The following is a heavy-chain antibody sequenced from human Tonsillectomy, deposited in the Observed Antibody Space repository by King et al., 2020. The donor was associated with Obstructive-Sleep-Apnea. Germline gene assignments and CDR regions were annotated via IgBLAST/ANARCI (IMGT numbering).Heavy chain of an antibody. D-gene: IGHD3-10*01. CDR1: VGSISSGGYY. V-gene: IGHV4-31*03. CDR3: ARDTGSGGLDV. J-gene: IGHJ6*02. Sequence: VQLQESGPGLVKPSQTLSLTCTVSVGSISSGGYYWSWIRQHPGKGLEWIGYIYYMGSTYYNPSLKSRVTISADTSKNQFSLKLSSVTAAYTAVYYCARDTGSGGLDVWGQGTTVTVSS. CDR2: IYYMGST.